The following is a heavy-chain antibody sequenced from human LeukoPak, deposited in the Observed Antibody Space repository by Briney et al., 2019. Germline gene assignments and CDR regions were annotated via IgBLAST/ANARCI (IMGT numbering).Heavy chain of an antibody. J-gene: IGHJ6*02. V-gene: IGHV4-31*03. Sequence: SETLSLTCTVSGGSISRGGYYWGWVRQHRGKGMEWIGYISYSGSTYYNPSLKCRVTISVDTSKNQFSLKLSSVTAAHTAVYYCSGSGKYYYYGMDVWGQGTTVTVSS. CDR1: GGSISRGGYY. CDR2: ISYSGST. D-gene: IGHD3-10*01. CDR3: SGSGKYYYYGMDV.